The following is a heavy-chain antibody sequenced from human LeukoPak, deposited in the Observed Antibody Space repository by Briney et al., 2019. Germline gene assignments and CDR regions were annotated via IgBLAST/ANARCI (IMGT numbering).Heavy chain of an antibody. Sequence: SETLSLTCAVYGGSFSGYYWSWLRQPPGKGLEWIGEINHSGSTNYNSSLTSRVTISVDTSKNQFSLKLSSVTAADTAVYYCARRDYRKRMDYWGQGTLVTVSS. CDR1: GGSFSGYY. CDR2: INHSGST. D-gene: IGHD1-14*01. V-gene: IGHV4-34*01. J-gene: IGHJ4*02. CDR3: ARRDYRKRMDY.